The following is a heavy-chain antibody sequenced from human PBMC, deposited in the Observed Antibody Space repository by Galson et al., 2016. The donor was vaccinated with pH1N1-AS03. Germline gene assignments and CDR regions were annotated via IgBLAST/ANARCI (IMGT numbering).Heavy chain of an antibody. J-gene: IGHJ3*01. CDR2: MYPEDSDI. CDR3: ARPSPLGIPGRKGLYAFDF. Sequence: QSGAEVKKPGESLRISCKVYGYNFMSYWIGWVRQMPGKGLEWLGIMYPEDSDIRYSPSLRGQVTISADKSISPAYLQWTSLEASDSAIYFCARPSPLGIPGRKGLYAFDFWGQGTKVTVSS. CDR1: GYNFMSYW. D-gene: IGHD7-27*01. V-gene: IGHV5-51*03.